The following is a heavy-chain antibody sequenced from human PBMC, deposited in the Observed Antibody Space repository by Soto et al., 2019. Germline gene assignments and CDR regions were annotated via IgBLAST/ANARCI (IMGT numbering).Heavy chain of an antibody. Sequence: EVQLLESGGGLVQPGGSLRLSCAASGFTFSNYAMSWVRQAPGKGLEWVSAISGSGGNTYYADSVKGRFTISRDNSKNTLYLQMNSLRAEDTAVYYCARGWDYYDSSGLFDYWGQGTLVTVSS. CDR2: ISGSGGNT. D-gene: IGHD3-22*01. CDR3: ARGWDYYDSSGLFDY. V-gene: IGHV3-23*01. J-gene: IGHJ4*02. CDR1: GFTFSNYA.